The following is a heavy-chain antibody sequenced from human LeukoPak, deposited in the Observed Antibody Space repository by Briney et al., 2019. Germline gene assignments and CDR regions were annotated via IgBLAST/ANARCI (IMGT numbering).Heavy chain of an antibody. D-gene: IGHD6-13*01. CDR3: ARLYSSSWYGSKEGGDAFDI. V-gene: IGHV1-2*04. Sequence: ASVKVSCKASGYTFTGYYMHWVRQAPGQGLEWMGWINPNSGGTNYAQKFQGWVTMTRDTSISTAYMELSRLRSDDTAVYYCARLYSSSWYGSKEGGDAFDIWGQGTMVTVSS. CDR1: GYTFTGYY. J-gene: IGHJ3*02. CDR2: INPNSGGT.